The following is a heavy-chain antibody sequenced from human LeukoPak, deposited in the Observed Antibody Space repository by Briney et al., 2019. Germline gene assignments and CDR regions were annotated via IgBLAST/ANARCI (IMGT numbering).Heavy chain of an antibody. V-gene: IGHV3-23*01. CDR3: AKGTGAVAGTGNFDY. J-gene: IGHJ4*02. D-gene: IGHD6-19*01. CDR2: ISGSGGST. Sequence: GGSLRLSCAASGFTFSSYAMSWVRQAPGKALEWVSAISGSGGSTYYADSVKGRFTISRDNSKSTLYLQMNSLRAEDTAVYYCAKGTGAVAGTGNFDYWGQGTLVTVSS. CDR1: GFTFSSYA.